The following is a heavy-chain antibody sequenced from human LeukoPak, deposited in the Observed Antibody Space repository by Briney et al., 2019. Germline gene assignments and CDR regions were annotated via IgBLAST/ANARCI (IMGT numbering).Heavy chain of an antibody. CDR2: IYYSGST. D-gene: IGHD3-22*01. CDR1: GGSLRSYY. Sequence: PSETLSLTCTVSGGSLRSYYWSWIRQPPGKGLEWIGYIYYSGSTNYNPSLKSRVTISVDTSKNQFSLKLSSVTAADTAVYYCARVSIYYDSSGYYVPEYFQHWGQGTLVTVSS. CDR3: ARVSIYYDSSGYYVPEYFQH. J-gene: IGHJ1*01. V-gene: IGHV4-59*01.